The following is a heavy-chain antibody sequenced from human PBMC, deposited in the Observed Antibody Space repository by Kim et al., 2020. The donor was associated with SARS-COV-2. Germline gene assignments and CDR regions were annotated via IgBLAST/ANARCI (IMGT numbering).Heavy chain of an antibody. D-gene: IGHD2-2*01. CDR2: ISGSGGTT. Sequence: GGSLRLSCAASGFTFSSYAMSWVRQAPGKGLEWVSIISGSGGTTYYADSVKGRFTISRDNSKNKLYLQLNSLRAEDTAVYYCALLGFCSSLGCRSYGMDVWGQGTTVTVSS. CDR3: ALLGFCSSLGCRSYGMDV. V-gene: IGHV3-23*01. CDR1: GFTFSSYA. J-gene: IGHJ6*02.